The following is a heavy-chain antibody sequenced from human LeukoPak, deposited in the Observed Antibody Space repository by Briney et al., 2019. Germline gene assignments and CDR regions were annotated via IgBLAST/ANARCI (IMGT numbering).Heavy chain of an antibody. Sequence: GRSRRLSCAASGFTFSSYGMHWVRQAPGKGLEWVAVIWYDGSNKYYADSVKGRFTISRDNSKNTLYLQMNSLRAEDTAVYYCAREVELSADYWGQGTLVTVSS. D-gene: IGHD3-16*02. J-gene: IGHJ4*02. CDR2: IWYDGSNK. CDR1: GFTFSSYG. CDR3: AREVELSADY. V-gene: IGHV3-33*01.